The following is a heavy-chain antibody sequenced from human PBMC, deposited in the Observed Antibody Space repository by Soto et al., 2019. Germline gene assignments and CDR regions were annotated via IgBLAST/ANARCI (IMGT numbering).Heavy chain of an antibody. Sequence: GASVKVSCKASGYTFTSYYMHWVRQAPGQGLEWMGIINPSGGSTSYAQKLQGRVTMTRDTSTSTVYMELSSLRPEDTAVYYCARDQDDYYGSGSYLGGMDVWGQGTTVTVSS. V-gene: IGHV1-46*01. CDR2: INPSGGST. CDR3: ARDQDDYYGSGSYLGGMDV. CDR1: GYTFTSYY. D-gene: IGHD3-10*01. J-gene: IGHJ6*02.